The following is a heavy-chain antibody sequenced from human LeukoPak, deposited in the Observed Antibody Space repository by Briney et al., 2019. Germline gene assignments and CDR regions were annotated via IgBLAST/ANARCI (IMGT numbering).Heavy chain of an antibody. CDR3: ARHKYYYDSSGYSVPYFDY. J-gene: IGHJ4*02. Sequence: ASETLSLTCTVSGGSISSYYWSWIRQPPGKGLEWIGYIYYSGSTNYNPSLKSRVTISVDTSKNQFSLKLSSVTAADTAVYYCARHKYYYDSSGYSVPYFDYWGQGTLVTVSS. CDR1: GGSISSYY. D-gene: IGHD3-22*01. V-gene: IGHV4-59*08. CDR2: IYYSGST.